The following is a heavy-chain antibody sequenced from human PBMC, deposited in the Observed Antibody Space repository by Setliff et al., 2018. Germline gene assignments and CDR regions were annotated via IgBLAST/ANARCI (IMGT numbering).Heavy chain of an antibody. J-gene: IGHJ4*02. CDR1: GDSISSTYH. CDR3: ARGGGYGSGGSFHNAPFDY. V-gene: IGHV4-38-2*02. CDR2: IYHSGNT. D-gene: IGHD3-10*01. Sequence: PSETLSLTCNVSGDSISSTYHWGWIRQSPGKGLEWIGTIYHSGNTYYNPSLNSRLTISVDTSKNQFSLRLTSVTAADTALYYCARGGGYGSGGSFHNAPFDYWGQGMLVTVSS.